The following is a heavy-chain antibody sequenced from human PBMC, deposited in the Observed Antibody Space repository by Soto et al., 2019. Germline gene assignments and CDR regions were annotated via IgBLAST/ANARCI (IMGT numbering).Heavy chain of an antibody. J-gene: IGHJ6*02. V-gene: IGHV1-69*13. CDR2: IIPIFGTA. CDR1: GGTFSSYA. CDR3: ARVPAAAVTNYYCYCGMDV. Sequence: SVKVSCKASGGTFSSYAISWVRQAPGQGLEWMGGIIPIFGTANYAQKFQGRVTITADESTSTAYMELSSLRSEDTAVYYCARVPAAAVTNYYCYCGMDVWGQGTTVTVSS. D-gene: IGHD6-13*01.